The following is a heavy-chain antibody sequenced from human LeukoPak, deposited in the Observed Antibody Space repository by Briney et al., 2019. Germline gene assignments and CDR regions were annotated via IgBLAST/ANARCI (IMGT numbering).Heavy chain of an antibody. D-gene: IGHD5-12*01. V-gene: IGHV4-4*02. CDR3: ARDTSWYTSYDGGLDY. CDR1: GGSISSSNW. J-gene: IGHJ4*02. CDR2: IYHSGST. Sequence: SETLSLTCAVSGGSISSSNWWSWVRQPPGKGLEWIGEIYHSGSTNYNPSLKSRVTISVDKSKNQFSLKLSSVTAADTAFYYCARDTSWYTSYDGGLDYWGQGTQVAVSS.